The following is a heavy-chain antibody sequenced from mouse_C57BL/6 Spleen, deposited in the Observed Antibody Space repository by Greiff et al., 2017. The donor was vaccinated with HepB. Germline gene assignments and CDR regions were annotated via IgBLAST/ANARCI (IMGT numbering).Heavy chain of an antibody. CDR3: ASETDDYDGFAY. CDR2: INPNNGGT. CDR1: GYTFTDYN. V-gene: IGHV1-22*01. J-gene: IGHJ3*01. Sequence: EVQLQQSGPELVKPGASVKMSCKASGYTFTDYNMHWVKQSHGKSLEWIGYINPNNGGTSYNQKFKGKATLTVNKSSSTAYMELRSLTSEDSAVYYCASETDDYDGFAYWGQGTLVTVSA. D-gene: IGHD2-4*01.